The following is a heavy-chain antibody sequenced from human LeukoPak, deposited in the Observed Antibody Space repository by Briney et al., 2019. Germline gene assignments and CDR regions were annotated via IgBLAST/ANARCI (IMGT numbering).Heavy chain of an antibody. CDR1: GLTFSSYG. J-gene: IGHJ6*04. CDR3: AREAYIAVAGTDYYYYGMDV. CDR2: IWYDGSNK. V-gene: IGHV3-33*01. D-gene: IGHD6-19*01. Sequence: GGSLRLSCAASGLTFSSYGMHWVRQAPGKGLEWVAVIWYDGSNKYYADSVKGRFTISRDNSKNTLYLQMNSLRAEDTAVYYCAREAYIAVAGTDYYYYGMDVWGKGTTVTVSS.